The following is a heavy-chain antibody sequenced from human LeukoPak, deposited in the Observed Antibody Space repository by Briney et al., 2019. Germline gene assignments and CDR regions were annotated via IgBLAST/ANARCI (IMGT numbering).Heavy chain of an antibody. V-gene: IGHV1-2*02. CDR3: ARVRVTGRAFDI. D-gene: IGHD2-21*02. J-gene: IGHJ3*02. CDR1: GYTFTGYY. Sequence: GASVKVSCKASGYTFTGYYMHWVRQAPGQGLEWMGWINPNGGGTNYAQKFQGRVTMTRDTSISTAYMELSRLRSDDTAVYYCARVRVTGRAFDIWGQGTMVTVSS. CDR2: INPNGGGT.